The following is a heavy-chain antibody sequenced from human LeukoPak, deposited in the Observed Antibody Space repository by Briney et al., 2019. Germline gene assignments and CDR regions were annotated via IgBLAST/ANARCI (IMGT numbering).Heavy chain of an antibody. D-gene: IGHD2-15*01. CDR3: ARALLGRYCSGGSCYSFGY. Sequence: ASVKVSCKASGYTFTSYGISWVRQAPGQGLEWMGWISAYDGNTNYAQKLQGRVTMTTDTSTSTAYIELRSLRSDDTAVYYCARALLGRYCSGGSCYSFGYWGQGTLVTVSS. CDR2: ISAYDGNT. CDR1: GYTFTSYG. J-gene: IGHJ4*02. V-gene: IGHV1-18*04.